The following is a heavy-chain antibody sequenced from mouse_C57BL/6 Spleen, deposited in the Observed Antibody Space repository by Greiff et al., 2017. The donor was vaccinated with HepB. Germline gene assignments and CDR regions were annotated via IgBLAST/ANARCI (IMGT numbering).Heavy chain of an antibody. CDR3: ARGGYGSSYGGFAY. CDR2: ISDGGSYT. Sequence: DVMLVESGGGLVKPGGSLKLSCAASGFTFSSYAMSWVRQTPEKRLEWVATISDGGSYTYYPDNVKGRFTISRDNAKNNLYLQMSHLKSEDTAMYYCARGGYGSSYGGFAYWGQGTLVTVSA. CDR1: GFTFSSYA. J-gene: IGHJ3*01. V-gene: IGHV5-4*03. D-gene: IGHD1-1*01.